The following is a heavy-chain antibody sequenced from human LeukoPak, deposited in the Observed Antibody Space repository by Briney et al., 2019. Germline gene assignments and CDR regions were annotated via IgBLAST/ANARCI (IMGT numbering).Heavy chain of an antibody. CDR1: GGSITGGSW. D-gene: IGHD6-19*01. CDR2: IYHSGST. J-gene: IGHJ5*02. V-gene: IGHV4-4*02. CDR3: ARGIAVAGSIWFAP. Sequence: SGTLSLTCAVSGGSITGGSWWSWVRQPPGKGLEWIGEIYHSGSTNNNSSLKSRVTTSVDKSKNQFSLRLSSVTAADTAVYYCARGIAVAGSIWFAPCGQGAVVNVSS.